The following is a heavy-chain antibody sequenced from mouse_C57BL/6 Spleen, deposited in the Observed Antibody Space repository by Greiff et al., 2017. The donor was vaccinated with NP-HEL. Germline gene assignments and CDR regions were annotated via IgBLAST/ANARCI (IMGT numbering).Heavy chain of an antibody. CDR3: ARKEDYDGYYYAMDY. Sequence: VQLQQPGAELVKPGASVKLSCKASGYTFTSYWMQWVKQRPGQGLEWIGEIDPSDSYTNYNQKFKGKATLTVDTSSSTAYMELISLTSEDSAVYYCARKEDYDGYYYAMDYWGQGTSVTVSS. J-gene: IGHJ4*01. D-gene: IGHD2-4*01. CDR1: GYTFTSYW. V-gene: IGHV1-50*01. CDR2: IDPSDSYT.